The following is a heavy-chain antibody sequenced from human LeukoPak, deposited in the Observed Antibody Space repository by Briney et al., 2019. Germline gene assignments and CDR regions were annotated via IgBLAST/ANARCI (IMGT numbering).Heavy chain of an antibody. D-gene: IGHD6-6*01. J-gene: IGHJ6*03. CDR2: IYPGDSDT. CDR3: ARHSSWAHYYYYYMDV. V-gene: IGHV5-51*01. Sequence: GESLKISCKGAGYSFTSYWIGWVRQMPGKGLERMGIIYPGDSDTSYSPSFQGQVTISADKSISTAYLQWSSLKASDTAMYYCARHSSWAHYYYYYMDVWGKGTTVTVSS. CDR1: GYSFTSYW.